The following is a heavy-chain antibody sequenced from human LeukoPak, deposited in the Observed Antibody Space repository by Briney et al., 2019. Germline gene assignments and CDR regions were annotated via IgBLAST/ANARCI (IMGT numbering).Heavy chain of an antibody. CDR1: GYTFTSYG. Sequence: ASVKVSCKASGYTFTSYGISWVRQAPGQGLEWVGWIRGDNGNTNYAQKLQGRVTMTTDTSTSTAYMELRSLGSDVTAVYYCARVDLLTGYYFFDYWGQGTLVTVSS. V-gene: IGHV1-18*01. D-gene: IGHD3-9*01. CDR3: ARVDLLTGYYFFDY. J-gene: IGHJ4*02. CDR2: IRGDNGNT.